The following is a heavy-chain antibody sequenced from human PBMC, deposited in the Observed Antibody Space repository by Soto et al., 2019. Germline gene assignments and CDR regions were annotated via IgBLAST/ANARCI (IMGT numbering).Heavy chain of an antibody. CDR2: IKQDGSEQ. J-gene: IGHJ2*01. Sequence: PGGSLRLSCEASGFSFSAYWMSWVRQAPGKGLEWVANIKQDGSEQYYVDSVKGRFTISRNNAKNSLYLQMNSLRAEDTAVFYCAREFDVWGRGTLVTVSS. V-gene: IGHV3-7*01. CDR3: AREFDV. CDR1: GFSFSAYW.